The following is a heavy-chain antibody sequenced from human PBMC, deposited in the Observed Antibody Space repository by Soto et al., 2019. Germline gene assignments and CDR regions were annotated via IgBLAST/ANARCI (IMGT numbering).Heavy chain of an antibody. CDR2: INSDGSTT. Sequence: EVQLVESGGGLVQPGGSLRLSCAASGFTFISYWMLWVRQAPGKGLVWVSRINSDGSTTSYADSVKGRFTISRDNAKNTLYLQMNSLRAEDTAVYYCARVNPGYSYVNYWGQGTLVTVSS. CDR1: GFTFISYW. J-gene: IGHJ4*02. CDR3: ARVNPGYSYVNY. V-gene: IGHV3-74*01. D-gene: IGHD5-18*01.